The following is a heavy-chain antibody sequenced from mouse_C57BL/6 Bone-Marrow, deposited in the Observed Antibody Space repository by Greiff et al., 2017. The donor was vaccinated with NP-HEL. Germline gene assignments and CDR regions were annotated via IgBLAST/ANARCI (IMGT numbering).Heavy chain of an antibody. CDR2: IHPNSGST. J-gene: IGHJ3*01. Sequence: VQLQQSWAELVKPGASVKLSCKASGYTFTSYWMHWVKQRPGQGLEWIGMIHPNSGSTNYNEKFKSKATLTVDKSSSTAYMQLSSLTSEDSAVYYCARDYYGSFFAYWGQGTLVTVSA. CDR1: GYTFTSYW. V-gene: IGHV1-64*01. CDR3: ARDYYGSFFAY. D-gene: IGHD1-1*01.